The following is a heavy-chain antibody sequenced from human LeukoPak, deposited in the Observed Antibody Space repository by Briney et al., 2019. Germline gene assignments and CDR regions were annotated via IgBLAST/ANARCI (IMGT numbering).Heavy chain of an antibody. CDR2: IYYSGST. D-gene: IGHD2-2*01. Sequence: LRLSCAASGFTFSSYAMSWIRQHPGKGLEWIGYIYYSGSTYYNPSLKSRVTISVDTSKNQFSLKLSSVTAADTAVYYCARDRGCSSTSCYYYYYYGMDVWGQGTTVTVSS. CDR3: ARDRGCSSTSCYYYYYYGMDV. CDR1: GFTFSSYA. J-gene: IGHJ6*02. V-gene: IGHV4-31*02.